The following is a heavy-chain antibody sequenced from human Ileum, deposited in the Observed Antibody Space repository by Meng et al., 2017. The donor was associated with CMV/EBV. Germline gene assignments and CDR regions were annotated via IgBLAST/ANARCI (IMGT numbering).Heavy chain of an antibody. CDR3: AREMGAHDY. J-gene: IGHJ4*02. CDR1: GDSVSSNIAA. D-gene: IGHD4/OR15-4a*01. V-gene: IGHV6-1*01. Sequence: QVQLQQAGPRLVKPSQPLPLPCASSGDSVSSNIAAWSWIRQSPSRGLEWLGRTYYRSKWYDDYAVSVKSRVTITPDTSKNQFSLHLNSVSPEDTAIYFCAREMGAHDYWGQGTLVTVSS. CDR2: TYYRSKWYD.